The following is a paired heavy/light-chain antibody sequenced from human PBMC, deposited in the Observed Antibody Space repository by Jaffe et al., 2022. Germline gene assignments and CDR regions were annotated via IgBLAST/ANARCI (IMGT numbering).Heavy chain of an antibody. J-gene: IGHJ6*03. CDR2: INHSGST. CDR1: GGSFSGYY. V-gene: IGHV4-34*01. D-gene: IGHD2-15*01. CDR3: ARAPRIYCSGGSCYSKLGGCMDV. Sequence: QVQLQQWGAGLLKPSETLSLTCAVYGGSFSGYYWSWIRQPPGKGLEWIGEINHSGSTNYNPSLKSRVTISVDTSKNQFSLKLSSVTAADTAVYYCARAPRIYCSGGSCYSKLGGCMDVWGKGTTVTVSS.
Light chain of an antibody. V-gene: IGLV1-51*01. J-gene: IGLJ2*01. Sequence: QSVLTQPPSVSAAPGQKVTISCSGSSSNIGNNYVSWYQQLPGTAPKLLIYDNNKRPSGIPDRFSGSKSGTSATLGITGLQTGDEADYYCGTWDSSLSAGKVVFGGGTKLTVL. CDR2: DNN. CDR3: GTWDSSLSAGKVV. CDR1: SSNIGNNY.